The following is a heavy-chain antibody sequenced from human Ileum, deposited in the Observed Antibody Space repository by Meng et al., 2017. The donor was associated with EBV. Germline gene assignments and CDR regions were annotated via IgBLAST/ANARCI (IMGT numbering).Heavy chain of an antibody. Sequence: QVQLQESGPGLVKSSETLYLPCTVPGLSVSGSYYYCSWIRQTPGKEMEWIGYSYETGSTNYNPTLERRVTISKDTSKKYFSLKLTSVTPADTAIYYCARQRRRDGYSAQGLLDSWGQGTLVTVAS. CDR3: ARQRRRDGYSAQGLLDS. V-gene: IGHV4-61*03. CDR1: GLSVSGSYYY. J-gene: IGHJ4*02. D-gene: IGHD5-24*01. CDR2: SYETGST.